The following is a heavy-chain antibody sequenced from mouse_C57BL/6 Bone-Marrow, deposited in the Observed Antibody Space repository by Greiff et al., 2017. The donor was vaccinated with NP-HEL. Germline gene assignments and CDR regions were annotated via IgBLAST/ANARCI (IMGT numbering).Heavy chain of an antibody. CDR2: ISNGGGST. V-gene: IGHV5-12*01. J-gene: IGHJ4*01. CDR1: GFTFSSYA. CDR3: ARINYYAMDY. Sequence: EVKLVESGGGLVKPGGSLKLSCAASGFTFSSYAMSWVRQTPEKRLEWVAYISNGGGSTYYPDTVKGRFTISRDNAKNTLYLQMSRLKSEDTAMYYCARINYYAMDYWGQGTSVTVSS.